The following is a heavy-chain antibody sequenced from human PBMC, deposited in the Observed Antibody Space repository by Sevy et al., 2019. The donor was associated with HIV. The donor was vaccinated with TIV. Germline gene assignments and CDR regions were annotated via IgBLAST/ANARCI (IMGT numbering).Heavy chain of an antibody. D-gene: IGHD3-9*01. CDR2: INPSGGST. V-gene: IGHV1-46*01. Sequence: ASVKVSCKASGYTFTSQYMHWVRHAPGEGLEWMGLINPSGGSTTYAQKFHGRVTMTRDTSTSTVYMELSSLRSEDTGVYYCARDSDNYVILTGYYPFDYWGQGTLVTVSS. CDR1: GYTFTSQY. CDR3: ARDSDNYVILTGYYPFDY. J-gene: IGHJ4*02.